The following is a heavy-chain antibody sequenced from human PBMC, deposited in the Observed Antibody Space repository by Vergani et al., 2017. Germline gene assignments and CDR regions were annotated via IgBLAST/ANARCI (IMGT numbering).Heavy chain of an antibody. Sequence: VQLVQSGAEVKKPGSSVKVSCKASGGTFSSYAMSWVRQAPGKGLEWVSAISGSGGSTYYADSVKGRFTISRDNSKNTLYLQMNSLRAEDTAVYYCAKQRDTAMVILVWFDYWGQGTLVTVSS. CDR3: AKQRDTAMVILVWFDY. D-gene: IGHD5-18*01. J-gene: IGHJ4*02. CDR1: GGTFSSYA. V-gene: IGHV3-23*04. CDR2: ISGSGGST.